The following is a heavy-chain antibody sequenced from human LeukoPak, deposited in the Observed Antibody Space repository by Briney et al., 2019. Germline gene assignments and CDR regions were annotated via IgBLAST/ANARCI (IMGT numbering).Heavy chain of an antibody. D-gene: IGHD2-2*01. Sequence: PGGSLRLSCAASGFTFSSYAMHWVRQAPGKGLEWVAVISYDGSNKYYADSVKGRFTISRDNSKNTPYLQMNSLRAEDTAVYYCARGLQLLMYGMDVWGQGTTVTVSS. V-gene: IGHV3-30-3*01. CDR3: ARGLQLLMYGMDV. J-gene: IGHJ6*02. CDR1: GFTFSSYA. CDR2: ISYDGSNK.